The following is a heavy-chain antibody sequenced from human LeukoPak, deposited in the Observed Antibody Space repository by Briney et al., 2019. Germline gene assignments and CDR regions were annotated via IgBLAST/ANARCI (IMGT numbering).Heavy chain of an antibody. Sequence: PSETLSLTCAVYGGPFSNYYWSWIRQPPGKGLEWIGEINDSGRTNYNPSLMSRVTVSVDTSKKQFSLRLTSVTATDTAVYYCARRWNYGRNYYIDVWGKGATVSVSS. CDR3: ARRWNYGRNYYIDV. CDR2: INDSGRT. V-gene: IGHV4-34*01. J-gene: IGHJ6*03. CDR1: GGPFSNYY. D-gene: IGHD1-7*01.